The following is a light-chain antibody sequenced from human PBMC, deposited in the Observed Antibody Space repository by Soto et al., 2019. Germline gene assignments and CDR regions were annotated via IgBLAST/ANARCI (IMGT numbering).Light chain of an antibody. CDR1: QSISDT. Sequence: EIVMTQSPATLSVSPGGRATLSCRASQSISDTLAWYQQKPGQAPRLLIHGASTRATGFPARFSGSGSGTDFTLTISSLQSEDFATYYCQQYNTYSTFGQGTRLEIK. CDR3: QQYNTYST. V-gene: IGKV3-15*01. J-gene: IGKJ5*01. CDR2: GAS.